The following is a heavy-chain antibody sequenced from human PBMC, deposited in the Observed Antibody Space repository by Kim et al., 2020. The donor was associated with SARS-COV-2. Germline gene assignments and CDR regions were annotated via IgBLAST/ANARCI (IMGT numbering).Heavy chain of an antibody. V-gene: IGHV3-21*01. CDR1: GFTFSSYS. D-gene: IGHD3-10*01. J-gene: IGHJ6*02. CDR2: ISSSSSYT. Sequence: GGSLRLSCAASGFTFSSYSMNWVRQAPGKGLEWVSSISSSSSYTYYADSVKGRFTISRDNAKNSLYLQMNSLRAEDTAVYYCARDMGYGSGNYYYYGMDVWGQGTTVTVSS. CDR3: ARDMGYGSGNYYYYGMDV.